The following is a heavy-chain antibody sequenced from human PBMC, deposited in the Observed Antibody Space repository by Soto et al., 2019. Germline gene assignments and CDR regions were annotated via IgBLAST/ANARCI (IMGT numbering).Heavy chain of an antibody. J-gene: IGHJ4*02. V-gene: IGHV4-34*01. CDR2: ISQSGNT. CDR1: SGSFSGYY. D-gene: IGHD6-6*01. CDR3: ARAPKVSGSSQTRPDF. Sequence: SETLSLTCSIYSGSFSGYYWSWIRQPPGKGLEWIGEISQSGNTNYSPSLKSRVSISIDTSKKQFSLNLASVSAADTAVYYCARAPKVSGSSQTRPDFWGQGTLVSVSA.